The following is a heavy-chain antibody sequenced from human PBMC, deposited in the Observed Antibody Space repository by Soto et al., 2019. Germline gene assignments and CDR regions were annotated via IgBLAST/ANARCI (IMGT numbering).Heavy chain of an antibody. CDR2: IYWDDDK. CDR1: GFSLSTSGVG. V-gene: IGHV2-5*02. CDR3: AHRYEEPLSSLWDYDAFDI. Sequence: SGPTLVKPTQTLTLTCTFSGFSLSTSGVGVGWIRQPPGKALEWLALIYWDDDKRYSPSLKSRLTITKDTSKNQVVLTMTNMDPVDTATYYCAHRYEEPLSSLWDYDAFDIWGQGTMVTVSS. J-gene: IGHJ3*02. D-gene: IGHD3-16*01.